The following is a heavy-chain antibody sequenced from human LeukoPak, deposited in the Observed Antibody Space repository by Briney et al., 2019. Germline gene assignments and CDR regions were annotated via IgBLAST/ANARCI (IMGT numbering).Heavy chain of an antibody. D-gene: IGHD6-13*01. V-gene: IGHV4-34*01. CDR2: INHSGST. J-gene: IGHJ3*02. CDR1: GGSFSGYY. Sequence: PSETLSLTCAVYGGSFSGYYWSWIRQPPGKGLEWIGEINHSGSTNYNPSLKSRVTISVDTSKNQFSLKLSSVTAADTAVYYCAREVRGYSSSWKDAFDIWGQGTMVTVSS. CDR3: AREVRGYSSSWKDAFDI.